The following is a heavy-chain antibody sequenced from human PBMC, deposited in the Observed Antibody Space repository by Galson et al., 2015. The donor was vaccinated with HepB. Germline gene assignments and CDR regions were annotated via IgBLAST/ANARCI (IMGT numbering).Heavy chain of an antibody. V-gene: IGHV3-48*04. Sequence: SLRLSCAASGFTFSSYSMNWVRQAPGKGLEWVSYISSSSSTIYYADSVKGRFTISRDNAKNSLYLQMNSLRAEDTAVYYCARDSVAAAGTRQRYYYYYGMDVWGQGTTVTVSS. CDR3: ARDSVAAAGTRQRYYYYYGMDV. CDR1: GFTFSSYS. CDR2: ISSSSSTI. D-gene: IGHD6-13*01. J-gene: IGHJ6*02.